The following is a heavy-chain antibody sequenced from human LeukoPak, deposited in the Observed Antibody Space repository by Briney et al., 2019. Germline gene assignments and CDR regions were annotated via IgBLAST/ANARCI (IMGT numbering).Heavy chain of an antibody. Sequence: GASVKVSCKASGYIFSNYGISWVRQAPGQGLEWMGWISGHNGNTNYAQKVQDRVTMTTDTSTNTAYMELKTLRSDDTAVYFCARDHAGSYYDAWSGYYNDDGGADYWGQGTLVTVSS. J-gene: IGHJ4*02. CDR1: GYIFSNYG. CDR2: ISGHNGNT. D-gene: IGHD3-3*01. V-gene: IGHV1-18*01. CDR3: ARDHAGSYYDAWSGYYNDDGGADY.